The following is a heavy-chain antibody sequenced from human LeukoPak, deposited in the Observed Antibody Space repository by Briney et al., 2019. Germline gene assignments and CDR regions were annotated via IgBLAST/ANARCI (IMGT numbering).Heavy chain of an antibody. CDR3: VRDFRSADY. V-gene: IGHV3-74*01. J-gene: IGHJ4*02. Sequence: GGSLRLSCAASGLTFSSHWMHWVRQAPGKGPMWVSRICPDGTVTNYADSVKARFIISRDNARNTVYLQMNSLRVEDTAVYYCVRDFRSADYWGQGTLVTVSS. CDR2: ICPDGTVT. CDR1: GLTFSSHW.